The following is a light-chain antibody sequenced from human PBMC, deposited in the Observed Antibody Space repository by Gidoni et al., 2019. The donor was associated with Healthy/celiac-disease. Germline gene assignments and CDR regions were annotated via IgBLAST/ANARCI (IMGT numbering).Light chain of an antibody. CDR3: QQSYSTPMYT. J-gene: IGKJ2*01. V-gene: IGKV1-39*01. Sequence: IETTQFPSSLSASVGDRVTITCRASQSIISYLNWYQQKPGKAPQLLIYDASSLQSGVPSRFSGSGSGTDFTLTISSLQPEDFATYYCQQSYSTPMYTFGQGTKLEIK. CDR1: QSIISY. CDR2: DAS.